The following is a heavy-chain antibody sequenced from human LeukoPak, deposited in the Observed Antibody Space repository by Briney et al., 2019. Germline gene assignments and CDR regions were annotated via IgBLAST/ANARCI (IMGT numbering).Heavy chain of an antibody. CDR1: GGSISSYY. CDR3: ASTYSGSRTHFDY. CDR2: IYYSGST. D-gene: IGHD1-26*01. Sequence: SETLSLTCTVSGGSISSYYWSWIRQPPGKGLEWIGYIYYSGSTNYNPSLRSRVTISVDTSKNQSSLKLSSVTAADTAVYYCASTYSGSRTHFDYWGQGTLVTVSS. J-gene: IGHJ4*02. V-gene: IGHV4-59*01.